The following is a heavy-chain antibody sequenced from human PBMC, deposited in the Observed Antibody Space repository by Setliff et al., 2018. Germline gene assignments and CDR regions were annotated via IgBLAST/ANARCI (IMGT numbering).Heavy chain of an antibody. CDR1: GFTFRDYS. CDR3: AKDRVNDGIWEFDS. D-gene: IGHD1-26*01. CDR2: IDQGSNT. Sequence: GGSLRLSRVTSGFTFRDYSLIWVRQAPGKGLEWVSGIDQGSNTYYPDSMKGRFIISRDNFRNTISLQINGLRAEDTATYYCAKDRVNDGIWEFDSWGQGLLVTVSS. V-gene: IGHV3-53*01. J-gene: IGHJ4*02.